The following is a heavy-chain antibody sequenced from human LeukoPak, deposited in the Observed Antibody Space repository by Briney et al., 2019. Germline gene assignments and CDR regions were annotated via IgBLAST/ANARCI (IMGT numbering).Heavy chain of an antibody. CDR1: GGSISSYY. J-gene: IGHJ4*02. CDR3: ARATSYGDYVDY. Sequence: SEILSLTCTVSGGSISSYYWSWIRQPPGKGLEWIGYIDYSGNTNYNPSLKSRVAISVDTSKNQFSLKLSSVTAADTAVFYCARATSYGDYVDYWGQGTLVTVSS. D-gene: IGHD4-17*01. V-gene: IGHV4-59*08. CDR2: IDYSGNT.